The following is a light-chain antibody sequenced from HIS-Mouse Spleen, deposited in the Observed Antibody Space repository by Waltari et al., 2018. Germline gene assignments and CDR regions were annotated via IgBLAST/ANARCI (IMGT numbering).Light chain of an antibody. CDR2: GAS. J-gene: IGKJ2*01. CDR1: QRVSSSY. Sequence: EIVLTQSPGTLSLSPGERATLPCRARQRVSSSYLAWYQQKPGQAPRLLTYGASSRATGIPDRFSGSGSGTDFTLTISRLEPEDFAVYYCQQYGSSPPYTFGQGTKLEIK. V-gene: IGKV3-20*01. CDR3: QQYGSSPPYT.